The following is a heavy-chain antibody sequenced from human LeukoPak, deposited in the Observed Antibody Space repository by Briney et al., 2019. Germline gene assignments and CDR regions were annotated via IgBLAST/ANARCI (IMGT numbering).Heavy chain of an antibody. D-gene: IGHD1-1*01. Sequence: PGGSLRLSCAASGFTFSSYGMHWVRRAPGKGLEWVAVIWYDGSNKYYVDSVKGRFTISRDNSKNTQYLQMNSLRAEDTAVYYCARDLAGTTKGGFYGMDVWGHGTTVTVSS. J-gene: IGHJ6*02. CDR2: IWYDGSNK. V-gene: IGHV3-33*01. CDR1: GFTFSSYG. CDR3: ARDLAGTTKGGFYGMDV.